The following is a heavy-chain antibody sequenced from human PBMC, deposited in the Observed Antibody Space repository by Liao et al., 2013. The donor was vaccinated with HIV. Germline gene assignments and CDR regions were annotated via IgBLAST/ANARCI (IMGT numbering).Heavy chain of an antibody. V-gene: IGHV4-61*02. CDR1: GGSLKSGSYF. J-gene: IGHJ4*02. Sequence: QVRLQESGPGLVKPSQTLSLTCTVSGGSLKSGSYFWSWIRQPAGKGPEWIGRISSTGNTQYNPSLESRLTMSIDTSRNQFSLNLNSVTGADTAVYYCGRDESRGSEYWGQGNRGQCLL. D-gene: IGHD3-16*01. CDR2: ISSTGNT. CDR3: GRDESRGSEY.